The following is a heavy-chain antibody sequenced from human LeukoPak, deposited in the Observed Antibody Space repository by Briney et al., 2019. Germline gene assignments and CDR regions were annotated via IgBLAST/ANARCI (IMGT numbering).Heavy chain of an antibody. CDR3: RGAPRRPYYYYGMDV. D-gene: IGHD1-26*01. V-gene: IGHV1-2*02. CDR1: GYTFTGYY. J-gene: IGHJ6*02. Sequence: VASVKVSCKASGYTFTGYYMHWVRQAPGQGLEWMGWINPNSGGTNYAQKFQGRVTMTRDTSISTAYMELSRLRSDDTAVYYCRGAPRRPYYYYGMDVLGQGTTVTVSS. CDR2: INPNSGGT.